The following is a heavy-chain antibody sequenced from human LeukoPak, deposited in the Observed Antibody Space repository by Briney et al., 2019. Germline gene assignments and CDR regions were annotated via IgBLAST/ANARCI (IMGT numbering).Heavy chain of an antibody. Sequence: SETLSLTCSVSGYSISTSNYWAWIRQPPGRGLEWIGHIYYSGGIYYNPSLKSRVTMSVDTSRNQFSLKLSSVTAADTAVYYCARGRGYYDSSGYNNWFDPWGQGTLVTVSS. CDR3: ARGRGYYDSSGYNNWFDP. J-gene: IGHJ5*02. V-gene: IGHV4-28*05. D-gene: IGHD3-22*01. CDR2: IYYSGGI. CDR1: GYSISTSNY.